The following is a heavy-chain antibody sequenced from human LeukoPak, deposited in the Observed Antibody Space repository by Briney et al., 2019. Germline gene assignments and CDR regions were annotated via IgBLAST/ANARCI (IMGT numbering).Heavy chain of an antibody. Sequence: SSETLSLTCTVSGGSISSYYWSWVRQPPGKGLEWIGYIYFRGSTNYNPSLKSRVTISVDTAKNQFSLKLISVTAADAAVYYCARHQYDSSWSPSDYWGQGTLVTVSS. V-gene: IGHV4-59*08. CDR3: ARHQYDSSWSPSDY. J-gene: IGHJ4*02. CDR2: IYFRGST. D-gene: IGHD6-13*01. CDR1: GGSISSYY.